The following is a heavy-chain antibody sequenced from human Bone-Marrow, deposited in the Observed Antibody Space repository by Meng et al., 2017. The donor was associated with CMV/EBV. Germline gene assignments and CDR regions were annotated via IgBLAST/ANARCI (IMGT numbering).Heavy chain of an antibody. J-gene: IGHJ6*02. D-gene: IGHD5-18*01. Sequence: GESLKISCAASGFTFSSYWMHWVRQAPGKGLVWVSRINSDGSSTSYADSVKGRFTISRDNAKNTLYLQMNSLRAEDTAVYYCARASPLDTAMVFYYYYGMDVWGQGTTVTVSS. CDR2: INSDGSST. CDR3: ARASPLDTAMVFYYYYGMDV. CDR1: GFTFSSYW. V-gene: IGHV3-74*01.